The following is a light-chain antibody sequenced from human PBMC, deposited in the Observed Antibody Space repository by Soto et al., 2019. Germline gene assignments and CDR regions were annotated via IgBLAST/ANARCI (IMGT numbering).Light chain of an antibody. CDR2: KAS. Sequence: DIQMTQSPSTLSASVGDRVTITCRASQSVTNWLAWYQQKPGKAPKLLLHKASTSENGVPSRFSGSGSGTEFTLTISSLQPDDFAIYYCQQYNSYSPWTFGQGTKVELK. CDR3: QQYNSYSPWT. V-gene: IGKV1-5*03. CDR1: QSVTNW. J-gene: IGKJ1*01.